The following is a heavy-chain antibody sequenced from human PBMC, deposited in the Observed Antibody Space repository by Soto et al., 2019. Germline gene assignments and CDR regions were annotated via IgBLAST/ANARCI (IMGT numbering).Heavy chain of an antibody. D-gene: IGHD3-22*01. V-gene: IGHV5-51*01. Sequence: PGASLKISCKGSGYSFTNYWIGWVRQMPGKGLEWMGIINPADSDTRYSPSFQGQVTVSADKSISTAYLQRGSLTASDTAIYYCVRPDSTGYYSHWGQGTPVTVSS. CDR1: GYSFTNYW. CDR3: VRPDSTGYYSH. CDR2: INPADSDT. J-gene: IGHJ4*02.